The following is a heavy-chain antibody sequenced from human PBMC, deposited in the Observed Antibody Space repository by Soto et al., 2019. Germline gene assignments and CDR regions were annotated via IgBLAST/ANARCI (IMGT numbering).Heavy chain of an antibody. CDR2: INPILSMS. D-gene: IGHD3-10*01. CDR1: GDTFTFYS. V-gene: IGHV1-69*02. CDR3: ACSYGSGYRAFDY. J-gene: IGHJ4*02. Sequence: QVQLVQSGAEVKRPGSSVKVSCKASGDTFTFYSINWVRQAPGLGLEWMGRINPILSMSNYAQRFQGRVTMTADKSTSTAYLELSRLRSGDTAIYYYACSYGSGYRAFDYWGQGALVTVSS.